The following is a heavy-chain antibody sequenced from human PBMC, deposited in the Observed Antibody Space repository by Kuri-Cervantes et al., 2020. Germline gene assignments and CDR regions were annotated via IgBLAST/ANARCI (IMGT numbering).Heavy chain of an antibody. V-gene: IGHV1-18*01. CDR2: ISAYNGDT. CDR1: GYTFTNFG. Sequence: ASVKVSCKASGYTFTNFGVSWVRQAPGQGLEWMGWISAYNGDTNYAQKLQGRVTMTTDTSTSTAYMELRSLRSDDTAVYYCARAPVVPAAMPGWFDPWGQGTLVTVSS. CDR3: ARAPVVPAAMPGWFDP. J-gene: IGHJ5*02. D-gene: IGHD2-2*01.